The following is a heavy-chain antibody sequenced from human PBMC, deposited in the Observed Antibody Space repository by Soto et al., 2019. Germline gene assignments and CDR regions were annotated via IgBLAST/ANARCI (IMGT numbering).Heavy chain of an antibody. CDR2: IVVGSGNT. D-gene: IGHD3-10*01. CDR3: AADPGWFGESDDAFDI. V-gene: IGHV1-58*02. CDR1: GFTFTSSA. J-gene: IGHJ3*02. Sequence: ASVKVSCKASGFTFTSSAMQWVRQARGQRLEWIGWIVVGSGNTNYAQKFQERVTITRDMSTSTAYMELSSLRSEDTAVYYCAADPGWFGESDDAFDIWGQGTMVTVSS.